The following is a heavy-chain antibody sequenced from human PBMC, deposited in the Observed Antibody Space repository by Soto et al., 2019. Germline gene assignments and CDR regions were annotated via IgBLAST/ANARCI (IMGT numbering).Heavy chain of an antibody. CDR1: GFTLSSYG. Sequence: GGFLRLSCAASGFTLSSYGMHWVRQAPGKGLEWVAVISYDGSNKYYADSVKGRFTISRDNSKNTLYLQMNSLRAEDTAVYYCAKDHYGMDVWGQGTTVTVSS. CDR3: AKDHYGMDV. V-gene: IGHV3-30*18. CDR2: ISYDGSNK. J-gene: IGHJ6*02.